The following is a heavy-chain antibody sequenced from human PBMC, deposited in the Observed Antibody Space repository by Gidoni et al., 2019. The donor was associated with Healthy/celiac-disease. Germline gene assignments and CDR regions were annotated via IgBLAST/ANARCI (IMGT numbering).Heavy chain of an antibody. V-gene: IGHV1-2*02. J-gene: IGHJ5*02. D-gene: IGHD2-2*03. CDR2: INPNGGGT. CDR3: ARVDRGARAWFDP. Sequence: QVQLVQSGAAVKKPGASVKVSCMASGYTFTGYSMHWVRQAPGQGLEWMGWINPNGGGTNYAQKCQGRVTMTRDTSISTAYMELSRLRSDDKAVYYCARVDRGARAWFDPWGQGTLVTVSS. CDR1: GYTFTGYS.